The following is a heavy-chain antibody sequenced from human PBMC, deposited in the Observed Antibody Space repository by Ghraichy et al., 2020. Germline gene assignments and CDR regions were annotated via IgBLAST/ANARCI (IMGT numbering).Heavy chain of an antibody. CDR1: GESFSGYY. CDR3: ARTIGGKRYGYYYYYGMDV. D-gene: IGHD3-10*01. Sequence: SETLSLTCTIYGESFSGYYWSWIRQPPGKGLEWIGEINHVGSTNYNPSLKSRVTISVDTSKNQFSLNLSSVTAADTAVYYCARTIGGKRYGYYYYYGMDVWGQGTTVTVSS. CDR2: INHVGST. V-gene: IGHV4-34*01. J-gene: IGHJ6*02.